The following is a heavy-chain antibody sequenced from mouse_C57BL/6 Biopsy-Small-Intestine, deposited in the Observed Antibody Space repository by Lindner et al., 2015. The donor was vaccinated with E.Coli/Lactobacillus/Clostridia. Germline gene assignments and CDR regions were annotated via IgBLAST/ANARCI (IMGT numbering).Heavy chain of an antibody. CDR2: VSPNTGDT. D-gene: IGHD1-3*01. V-gene: IGHV1-84*02. Sequence: SVKVSCKASGYTFTDSYIHWVRQAPGQGLEWMGWVSPNTGDTNYAQNFQGRVTMTRDTSISTAYMELSGLRSDDTAVYYCAKVHLTTGGRGFDYWGQGTLVTVSS. CDR3: AKVHLTTGGRGFDY. CDR1: GYTFTDSY. J-gene: IGHJ4*01.